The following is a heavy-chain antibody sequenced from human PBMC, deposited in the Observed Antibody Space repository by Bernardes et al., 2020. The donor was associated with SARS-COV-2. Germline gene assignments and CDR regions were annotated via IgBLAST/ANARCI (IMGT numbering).Heavy chain of an antibody. CDR1: GGSVSSDSYY. V-gene: IGHV4-61*01. J-gene: IGHJ3*02. CDR3: AKTAAGTLDAFDI. Sequence: SETLSLTCTVSGGSVSSDSYYWSWIRQPPGKGLEWIGYIYYSGSTNYNPSLKSRVTISVDTSKNQFSLKLSSVTAADTAVYYCAKTAAGTLDAFDIWGQGTMVTVSS. CDR2: IYYSGST. D-gene: IGHD6-13*01.